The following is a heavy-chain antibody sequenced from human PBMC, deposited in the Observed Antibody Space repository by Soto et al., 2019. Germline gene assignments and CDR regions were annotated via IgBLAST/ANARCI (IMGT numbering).Heavy chain of an antibody. CDR2: IWYDESNK. D-gene: IGHD6-19*01. Sequence: QVQLVESGGGVVQPGRSLRLSCAASGFTFSSYGMHWVRQAPGKGLEWVAVIWYDESNKYYADSVKGRFTTSRDNSKXXLXXQMNSLRAEDTAVYYCARDCAGYSSGWYQRGGFDYWGQGTLVTVSS. J-gene: IGHJ4*02. V-gene: IGHV3-33*01. CDR3: ARDCAGYSSGWYQRGGFDY. CDR1: GFTFSSYG.